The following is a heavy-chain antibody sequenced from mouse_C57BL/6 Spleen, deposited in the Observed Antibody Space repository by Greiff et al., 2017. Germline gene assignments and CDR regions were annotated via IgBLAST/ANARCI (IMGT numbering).Heavy chain of an antibody. CDR1: GYTFTSYW. CDR3: ARIGYYPYAMDY. CDR2: IHPNSGST. D-gene: IGHD2-3*01. Sequence: QVQLQQPGAELVKPGASVKLSCKASGYTFTSYWMHWVKQRPGQGLEWIGMIHPNSGSTNYNEKFKSKATLTVDKSSSTAYMQLSSLTSEDSAVYYCARIGYYPYAMDYWGQGTSVTVSS. V-gene: IGHV1-64*01. J-gene: IGHJ4*01.